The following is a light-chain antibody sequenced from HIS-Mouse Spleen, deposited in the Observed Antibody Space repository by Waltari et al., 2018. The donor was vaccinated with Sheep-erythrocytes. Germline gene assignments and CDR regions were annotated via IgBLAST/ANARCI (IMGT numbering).Light chain of an antibody. Sequence: QSALTQPRSVSGSPGQSVTISCTGTRSDVGGYNYVPWYQQHPGKAPKLMIYDVNKRPSGVPDRFSGSKSGNTASLTISGLQAEDEADYYCCSYAGSYTFVVFGGGTKLTVL. CDR3: CSYAGSYTFVV. CDR2: DVN. J-gene: IGLJ2*01. V-gene: IGLV2-11*01. CDR1: RSDVGGYNY.